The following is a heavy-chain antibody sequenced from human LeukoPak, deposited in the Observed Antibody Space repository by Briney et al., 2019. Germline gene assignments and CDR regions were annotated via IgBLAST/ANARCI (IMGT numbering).Heavy chain of an antibody. CDR2: IYYSGST. CDR1: GASISSGSNY. CDR3: ARDPFTYYYDSSGYEGTFDI. V-gene: IGHV4-39*07. Sequence: PSETLSLTCSVSGASISSGSNYWGWIRQPPGKGLEWIGSIYYSGSTYYNPSLKSRVTISVDTSKNQFSLKLSSVTAADTAVYYCARDPFTYYYDSSGYEGTFDIWGQGTMVTVSS. J-gene: IGHJ3*02. D-gene: IGHD3-22*01.